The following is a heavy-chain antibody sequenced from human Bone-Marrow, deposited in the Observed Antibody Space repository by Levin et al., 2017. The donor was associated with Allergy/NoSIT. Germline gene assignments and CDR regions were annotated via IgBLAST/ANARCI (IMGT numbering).Heavy chain of an antibody. J-gene: IGHJ3*02. V-gene: IGHV3-7*04. CDR1: GFTFSSYW. CDR3: ARHIVVVTAMPGRGFDI. CDR2: IKHDGSET. Sequence: GESLKISCAASGFTFSSYWMTWVRQAPGTGLEWVANIKHDGSETYYVDSVRGRFTISRDNAENSLYLQMIGLRAEDTAVYYCARHIVVVTAMPGRGFDIWGQGTMVTVSS. D-gene: IGHD2-21*02.